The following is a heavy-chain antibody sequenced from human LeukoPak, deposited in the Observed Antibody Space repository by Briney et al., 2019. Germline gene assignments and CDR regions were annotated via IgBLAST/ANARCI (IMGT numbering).Heavy chain of an antibody. CDR2: INHSGST. J-gene: IGHJ6*03. CDR1: GGSFTGYY. D-gene: IGHD3-9*01. CDR3: ARGINMLTGRYYYMDV. Sequence: PSGTLTLTCAVYGGSFTGYYWRWIRQPPGKGLEWIGEINHSGSTNYNPSLKIRGTISVDTSKNQFSLKLSSVTAADTALYYSARGINMLTGRYYYMDVWGKGTTVTVSS. V-gene: IGHV4-34*01.